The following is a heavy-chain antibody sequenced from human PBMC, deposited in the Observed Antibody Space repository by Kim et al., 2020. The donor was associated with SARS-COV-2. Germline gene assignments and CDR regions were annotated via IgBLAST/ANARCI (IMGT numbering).Heavy chain of an antibody. D-gene: IGHD2-2*01. Sequence: GGSLRLSCAASGFTFSSYAMHWVRQAPGKGLEWVAVISYDGSNKYYADSVKGRFTISRDNSKNTLYLQMNSLRAEDTAVYYCASGGYCSSTSCQSHYYYYYGMDVWGQGTTVTVSS. J-gene: IGHJ6*02. CDR1: GFTFSSYA. CDR3: ASGGYCSSTSCQSHYYYYYGMDV. CDR2: ISYDGSNK. V-gene: IGHV3-30*04.